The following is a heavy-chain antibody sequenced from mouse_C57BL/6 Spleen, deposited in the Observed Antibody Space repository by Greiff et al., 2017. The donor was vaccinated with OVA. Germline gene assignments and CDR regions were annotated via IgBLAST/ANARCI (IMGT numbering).Heavy chain of an antibody. D-gene: IGHD1-1*01. J-gene: IGHJ3*01. Sequence: DVHLVESGGGLVKPGGSLKLSCAASGFTFSDYGMHWVRQAPEKGLEWVAYISSGSSTIYYADTVKGRFTISRDNAKNTLFLQMTSLRSEDTAMYYCARPYYYGSSYLAYWGQGTLVTVSA. V-gene: IGHV5-17*01. CDR2: ISSGSSTI. CDR3: ARPYYYGSSYLAY. CDR1: GFTFSDYG.